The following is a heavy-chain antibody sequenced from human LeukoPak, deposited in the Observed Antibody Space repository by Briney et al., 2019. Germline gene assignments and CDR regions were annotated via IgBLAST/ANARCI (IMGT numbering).Heavy chain of an antibody. J-gene: IGHJ5*02. CDR1: GFTFSSYS. CDR2: ISSSSSSTI. D-gene: IGHD2-2*01. Sequence: GGSLRLSCAASGFTFSSYSMTWVRQAPGKGLEWVSYISSSSSSTIYYADSVKGRFTISRDNAKNSLYLQMNSLRAEDTAVYYCARDLVVVPAAFDPWGQGTLVTVSS. CDR3: ARDLVVVPAAFDP. V-gene: IGHV3-48*01.